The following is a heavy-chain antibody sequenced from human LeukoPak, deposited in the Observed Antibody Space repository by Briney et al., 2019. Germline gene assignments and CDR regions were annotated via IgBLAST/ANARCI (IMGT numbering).Heavy chain of an antibody. CDR1: GFTFSSYA. CDR2: ISGSGGST. Sequence: PGGSLRLSCAASGFTFSSYAMSWVRQAPGKGLEGVSAISGSGGSTYYADSVKGRFTISRDNSKNTLYLQMNSLRAEDTAVYYCAKVWDYYDSSGYCDYWGQGTLVTVSS. V-gene: IGHV3-23*01. D-gene: IGHD3-22*01. CDR3: AKVWDYYDSSGYCDY. J-gene: IGHJ4*02.